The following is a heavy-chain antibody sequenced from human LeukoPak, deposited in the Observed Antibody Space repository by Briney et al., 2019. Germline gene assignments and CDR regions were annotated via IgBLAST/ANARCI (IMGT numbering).Heavy chain of an antibody. J-gene: IGHJ6*02. CDR1: GFTFSSYA. CDR3: ARVGYCSGGSCYGMDV. D-gene: IGHD2-15*01. Sequence: GGSLRLSCAASGFTFSSYAMHWVRQAPGKGLEWVAVISYDGSNKYYADSVKGRFTISRDNSKNTLYLQMNSLRAEDTAVYYCARVGYCSGGSCYGMDVWGQGTTVTVSS. V-gene: IGHV3-30*04. CDR2: ISYDGSNK.